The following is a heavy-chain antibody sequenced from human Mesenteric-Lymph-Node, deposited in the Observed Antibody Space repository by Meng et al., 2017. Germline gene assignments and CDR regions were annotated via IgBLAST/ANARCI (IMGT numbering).Heavy chain of an antibody. CDR1: GCSLRHCCYY. Sequence: QAQRQEAGPGTGKASQTPALTCTVSGCSLRHCCYYWTWIRQHPGKGLEWFGHIYYSGSTFYNPSLKRRVIISIDTSKNQFSLNLRSVTAADTAVYYCARVSSGWDYFDYWGQGTLVTVSS. D-gene: IGHD6-19*01. J-gene: IGHJ4*02. V-gene: IGHV4-31*03. CDR3: ARVSSGWDYFDY. CDR2: IYYSGST.